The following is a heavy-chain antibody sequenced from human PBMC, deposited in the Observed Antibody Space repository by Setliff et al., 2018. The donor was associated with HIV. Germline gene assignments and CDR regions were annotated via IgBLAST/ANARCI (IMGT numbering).Heavy chain of an antibody. CDR2: MNPDSGNT. D-gene: IGHD1-26*01. CDR3: AREFPGATKGFDY. Sequence: ASVKVSCKASGYTFINYDICWVRQTTGQGLEWMGWMNPDSGNTGYAQNFQGRVTMTRDTSTSTVYVELNSLRSEDTAVYYCAREFPGATKGFDYWGQGTLVTVSS. V-gene: IGHV1-8*02. CDR1: GYTFINYD. J-gene: IGHJ4*02.